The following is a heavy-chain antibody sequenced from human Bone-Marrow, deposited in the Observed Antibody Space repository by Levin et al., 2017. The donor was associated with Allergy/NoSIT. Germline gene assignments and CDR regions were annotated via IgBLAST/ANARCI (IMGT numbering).Heavy chain of an antibody. CDR1: GFTFSSYG. V-gene: IGHV3-33*01. J-gene: IGHJ4*02. CDR2: IWYDGSNK. Sequence: PGGSLRLSCAASGFTFSSYGMHWVRQAPGKGLEWVAVIWYDGSNKYYADSVKGRFTISRDNSKNTLYLQMNSLRAEDTAVYYCARDGGRVRGVIFTGRWSNWGQGTLVTVSS. D-gene: IGHD3-10*01. CDR3: ARDGGRVRGVIFTGRWSN.